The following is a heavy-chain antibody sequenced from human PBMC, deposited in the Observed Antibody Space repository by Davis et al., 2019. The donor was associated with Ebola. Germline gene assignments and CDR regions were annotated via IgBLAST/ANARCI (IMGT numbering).Heavy chain of an antibody. CDR2: INHSGST. J-gene: IGHJ4*02. CDR3: ARGRRLYCSSTSCYTSDY. CDR1: GGSFSGYY. V-gene: IGHV4-34*01. D-gene: IGHD2-2*02. Sequence: MPGGSLRLSCAVYGGSFSGYYWSWIRQPPGKGLEWIGEINHSGSTNYNPSLKSRVTISVDTSKNQFSLKLSSVTAADTAVYYCARGRRLYCSSTSCYTSDYWGQGTLVTVSS.